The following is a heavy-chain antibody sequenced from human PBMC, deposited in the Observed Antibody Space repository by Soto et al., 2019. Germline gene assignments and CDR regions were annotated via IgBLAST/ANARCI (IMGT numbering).Heavy chain of an antibody. D-gene: IGHD2-15*01. Sequence: EVQLLESGGGLVEPGGSLRLSCAASGFTFRSYAMTWVRRAPGKGLEWVSYTGGGGVSTYYADSVKGRFTSSRDDSKNTLYLQMNSLRAEDTALYYCAKIVGGGSHHDAFDIWGQGTMVTVSS. V-gene: IGHV3-23*01. CDR1: GFTFRSYA. CDR3: AKIVGGGSHHDAFDI. J-gene: IGHJ3*02. CDR2: TGGGGVST.